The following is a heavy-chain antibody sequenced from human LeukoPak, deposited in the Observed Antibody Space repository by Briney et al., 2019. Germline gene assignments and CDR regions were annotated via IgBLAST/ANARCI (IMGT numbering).Heavy chain of an antibody. CDR3: AHSGAYCGGDCGPVFDY. J-gene: IGHJ4*02. D-gene: IGHD2-21*02. CDR2: IYWNDDK. CDR1: GFSLSTSGEG. Sequence: MESGPTLVKPTQTLTLTCTFPGFSLSTSGEGMGWIRQPPGKALEWLALIYWNDDKRYSPTLKSRLTITKDTSKNQVALTMTNMDPVDTATYYCAHSGAYCGGDCGPVFDYWGQGTLVTVSS. V-gene: IGHV2-5*01.